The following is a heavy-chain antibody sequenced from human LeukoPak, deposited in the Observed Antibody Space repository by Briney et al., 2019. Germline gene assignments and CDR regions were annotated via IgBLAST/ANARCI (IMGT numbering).Heavy chain of an antibody. CDR2: IHYTGVT. V-gene: IGHV4-34*01. D-gene: IGHD3-9*01. CDR1: GGSITGYY. Sequence: SETLSLTCAVYGGSITGYYWSWIRQPPGKGLEWVGEIHYTGVTSYNPSLKSRATISIDTSKNQVSLKLSSVTAADTAVYYCARGNILSGYCFDFWGQGALVTVSS. CDR3: ARGNILSGYCFDF. J-gene: IGHJ4*02.